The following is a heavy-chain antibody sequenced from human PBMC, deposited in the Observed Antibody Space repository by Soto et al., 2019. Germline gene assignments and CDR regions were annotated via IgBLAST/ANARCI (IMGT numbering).Heavy chain of an antibody. Sequence: ASVKVSCKASGYTFTSYGISWVRQAPGQGLEWMGWMNPNSANTGYAQKFQGRVSMTRDMSISTAYMELSRLRPEDTAIYYCARMATYGTLNWFDPWGQGALVTVS. V-gene: IGHV1-8*02. CDR1: GYTFTSYG. J-gene: IGHJ5*02. D-gene: IGHD1-1*01. CDR3: ARMATYGTLNWFDP. CDR2: MNPNSANT.